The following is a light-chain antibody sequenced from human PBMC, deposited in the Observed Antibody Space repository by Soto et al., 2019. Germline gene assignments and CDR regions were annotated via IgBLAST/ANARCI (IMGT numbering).Light chain of an antibody. Sequence: ETVLTQSPGTLSLPPGERATLSCRASQNVSSSYLAWYQQKLGQAPRLLIHGASSRATGIPDRFSGSGSGTDFTLTVSRLEPEDFAVYNYQQYNSSPWTFGQGTKVEIK. CDR2: GAS. CDR3: QQYNSSPWT. V-gene: IGKV3-20*01. CDR1: QNVSSSY. J-gene: IGKJ1*01.